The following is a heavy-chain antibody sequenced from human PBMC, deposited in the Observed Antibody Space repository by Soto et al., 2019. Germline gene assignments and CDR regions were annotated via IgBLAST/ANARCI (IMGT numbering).Heavy chain of an antibody. V-gene: IGHV3-30-3*01. CDR1: GFTFSSYA. CDR2: ISYEGSNK. J-gene: IGHJ4*02. CDR3: ARDGQYSYGTFDY. Sequence: QVLLVESGGGVVQPGRSLRLSCAASGFTFSSYAMHCVRQAPGKGLEWVAVISYEGSNKYYADSVKGRFTISRDNSKNTLYLQMNSLRAEDTAVYYCARDGQYSYGTFDYWGQGTLVTVSS. D-gene: IGHD5-18*01.